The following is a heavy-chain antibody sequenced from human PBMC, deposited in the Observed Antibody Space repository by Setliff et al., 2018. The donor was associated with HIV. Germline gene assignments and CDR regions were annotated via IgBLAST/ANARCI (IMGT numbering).Heavy chain of an antibody. J-gene: IGHJ4*02. Sequence: SETLSLTCVVSDDSFTNYDWTWIRQSPGKALQWIGSISPTGTTNYSPSLRSRVTISIETSNTRFSLWLRSVTASDTATYYCARLGRAIDDGGSSVRLGFWGQGVLVTVSS. CDR1: DDSFTNYD. CDR2: ISPTGTT. D-gene: IGHD2-15*01. V-gene: IGHV4-4*08. CDR3: ARLGRAIDDGGSSVRLGF.